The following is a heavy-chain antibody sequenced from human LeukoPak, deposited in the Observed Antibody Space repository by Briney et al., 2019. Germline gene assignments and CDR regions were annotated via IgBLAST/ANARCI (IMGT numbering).Heavy chain of an antibody. D-gene: IGHD7-27*01. Sequence: GASVKVSCKASGYTFTGYYMHWVRQAPGQGLEWMGWINPNSGGTNYAQKFQGRVTITRDTSISTAYMELSRLRSDDTAVYYCARGNSGNWGSWEPFDYWGQGTLVAVSS. CDR2: INPNSGGT. V-gene: IGHV1-2*02. CDR1: GYTFTGYY. J-gene: IGHJ4*02. CDR3: ARGNSGNWGSWEPFDY.